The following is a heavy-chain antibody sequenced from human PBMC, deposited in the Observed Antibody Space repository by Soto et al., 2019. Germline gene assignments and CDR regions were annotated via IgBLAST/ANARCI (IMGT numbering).Heavy chain of an antibody. CDR3: GRDDSGYAGYFDL. V-gene: IGHV3-11*05. CDR2: ISSTSTYT. Sequence: QVQLVESGGGLVKPGGSLRLSCAASGFTFSDYYMTWIRQAPGRGLEWVSYISSTSTYTNYADSVKGRFTISRDNAKNSLYLQMNSLRAEDQAVYYCGRDDSGYAGYFDLRGRGTLVSVSS. J-gene: IGHJ2*01. CDR1: GFTFSDYY. D-gene: IGHD5-12*01.